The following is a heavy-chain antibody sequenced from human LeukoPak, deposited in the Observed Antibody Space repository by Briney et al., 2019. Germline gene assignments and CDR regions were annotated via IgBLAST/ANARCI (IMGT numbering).Heavy chain of an antibody. CDR2: INHSGST. Sequence: PSETLTLTCAASGGTFSGYSWSWIRQPPGKGLEWVGAINHSGSTNYNPSLESRVTISVDTSKNQFSLKLSSVTAADTAVYYCARLLGYCSSTSCYFGGFDPWGQGTLVTVSS. CDR3: ARLLGYCSSTSCYFGGFDP. V-gene: IGHV4-34*01. CDR1: GGTFSGYS. D-gene: IGHD2-2*01. J-gene: IGHJ5*02.